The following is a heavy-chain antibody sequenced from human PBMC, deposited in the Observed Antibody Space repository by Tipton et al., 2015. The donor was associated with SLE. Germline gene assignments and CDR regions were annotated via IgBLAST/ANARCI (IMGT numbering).Heavy chain of an antibody. Sequence: SLRLSCVASGFTVSSNYMSWVRQAPGKGLEWVAVIWFDGSNKYYADSVRGRFTISRDNSKNTLYLQMNSLRAEDTAVYHCAKEGLGYSRSLPYYGTDVWGQGTTVTVSS. CDR3: AKEGLGYSRSLPYYGTDV. J-gene: IGHJ6*02. D-gene: IGHD1-26*01. CDR1: GFTVSSNY. CDR2: IWFDGSNK. V-gene: IGHV3-33*03.